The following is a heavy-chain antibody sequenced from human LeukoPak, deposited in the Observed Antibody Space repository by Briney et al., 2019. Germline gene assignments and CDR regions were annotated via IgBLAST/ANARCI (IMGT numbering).Heavy chain of an antibody. CDR3: ARAGGYCGRISCPYYFDY. D-gene: IGHD2-15*01. CDR2: MNPNSGNT. CDR1: GYTFTSYD. J-gene: IGHJ4*02. V-gene: IGHV1-8*01. Sequence: ASVKVSCKASGYTFTSYDINWVRQATGQGLEWMGRMNPNSGNTGYAQKFQGRVTMTRNTSISTAYMELSGLRSEDTAVYYCARAGGYCGRISCPYYFDYWGQGSLVAVSS.